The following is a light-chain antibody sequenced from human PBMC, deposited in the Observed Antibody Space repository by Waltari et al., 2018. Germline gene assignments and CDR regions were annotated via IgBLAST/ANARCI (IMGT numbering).Light chain of an antibody. J-gene: IGKJ1*01. Sequence: DTVMTQSPATLSVSPGEGATLSCRASQTTYTNLAWYQQKPGQVPRLLIYGSSTRATGIPARFSGSGSGTEFTLTISSLQSEDFAVYYCQQYSRWPPVTFGQGTKVEIK. CDR1: QTTYTN. V-gene: IGKV3-15*01. CDR2: GSS. CDR3: QQYSRWPPVT.